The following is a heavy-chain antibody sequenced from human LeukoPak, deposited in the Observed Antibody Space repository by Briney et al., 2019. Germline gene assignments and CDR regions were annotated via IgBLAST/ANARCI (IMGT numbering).Heavy chain of an antibody. J-gene: IGHJ4*02. CDR1: GFTFSSYG. V-gene: IGHV3-30*03. CDR2: ISYDGSNK. Sequence: GGSLRLSCAASGFTFSSYGMHWVRQAPGKGLEWVAVISYDGSNKYYADSVKGRFTISRDNSKNTLYLQMNSLRAEDTAVYYCALGTYCGGDCYIFDYWGQGTLVTVSS. CDR3: ALGTYCGGDCYIFDY. D-gene: IGHD2-21*02.